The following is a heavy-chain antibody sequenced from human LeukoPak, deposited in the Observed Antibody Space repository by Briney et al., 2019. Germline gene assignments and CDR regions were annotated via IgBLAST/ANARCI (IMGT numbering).Heavy chain of an antibody. CDR2: ITSEAIT. V-gene: IGHV3-23*01. Sequence: GGSLRLSCEASGFTFGGYAMTWVRQAPGKGLEWVSTITSEAITLYAHSVKGRFTVSRDNSNNTLHLQMNSLTADDTALYYCAKDLNMAAAHIRMDVWGQGTTVTVSS. CDR3: AKDLNMAAAHIRMDV. CDR1: GFTFGGYA. D-gene: IGHD6-13*01. J-gene: IGHJ6*02.